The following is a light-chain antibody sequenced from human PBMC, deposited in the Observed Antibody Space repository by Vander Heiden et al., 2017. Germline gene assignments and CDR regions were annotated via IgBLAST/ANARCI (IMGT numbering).Light chain of an antibody. V-gene: IGKV3-11*01. Sequence: EIVLTQSPAPLSLSPGESATLSCRASQSVSTYLAWYQQRRGQAPRLLIYDAAKKATGIAARFSGSGSGTDFTFTISSLEPEDLAVYYCQQRNSWPPAFGPGTTVHIK. CDR2: DAA. CDR3: QQRNSWPPA. J-gene: IGKJ3*01. CDR1: QSVSTY.